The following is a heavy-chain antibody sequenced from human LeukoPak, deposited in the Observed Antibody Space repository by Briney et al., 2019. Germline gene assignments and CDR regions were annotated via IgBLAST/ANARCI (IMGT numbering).Heavy chain of an antibody. CDR2: LYSDATT. CDR3: ARMIRDYGDSNWFDP. D-gene: IGHD4-17*01. Sequence: QPGGSLRLSCAASGFIVSSSYMSWVRQAPGKGLEWVSVLYSDATTYYADSVKGRFTISRDNSKNTLYLQMNNLRAEDTAIYYCARMIRDYGDSNWFDPWGQGTLVTVSS. J-gene: IGHJ5*02. V-gene: IGHV3-53*01. CDR1: GFIVSSSY.